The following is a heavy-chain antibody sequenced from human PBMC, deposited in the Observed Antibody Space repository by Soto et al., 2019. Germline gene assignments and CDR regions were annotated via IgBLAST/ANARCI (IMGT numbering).Heavy chain of an antibody. V-gene: IGHV4-59*01. J-gene: IGHJ6*03. CDR1: GGSISSYY. CDR3: ARGNGDYLQYYYYYMDV. CDR2: IYYSGST. D-gene: IGHD4-17*01. Sequence: SETLSLTCTVSGGSISSYYWSWIRQPPGKGLEWIGYIYYSGSTNYNPSLKSRVTISVDTSKNQFSLKLSSVTAADTAVYYCARGNGDYLQYYYYYMDVWGKGTTVTVSS.